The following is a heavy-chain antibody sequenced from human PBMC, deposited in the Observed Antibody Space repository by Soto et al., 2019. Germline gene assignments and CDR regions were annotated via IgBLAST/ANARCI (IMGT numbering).Heavy chain of an antibody. Sequence: GGSLRLSCAASGFTFSSYAMHWVRQAPGKGLEWVAVISYDGSNKYYADSVKGRFTISRDNSKNTLYLQMNSLRAEDTAVYYCARDYDFWSGYLDYWGQGTLVTVSS. D-gene: IGHD3-3*01. CDR1: GFTFSSYA. V-gene: IGHV3-30-3*01. J-gene: IGHJ4*02. CDR3: ARDYDFWSGYLDY. CDR2: ISYDGSNK.